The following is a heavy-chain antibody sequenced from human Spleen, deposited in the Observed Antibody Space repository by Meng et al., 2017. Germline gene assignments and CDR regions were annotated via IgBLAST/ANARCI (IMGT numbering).Heavy chain of an antibody. CDR2: IKSKPDGETI. Sequence: VQLVESGGGLIKPGGSLILSCEGSGFTFSNAYMTWVRQVPGKRLEWVGRIKSKPDGETIDYAAPVKGRFTISRDDSKNTVYLQMNSLKTEDTAVYYCSGHIDYWGQGTLVTVSS. J-gene: IGHJ4*02. V-gene: IGHV3-15*01. CDR1: GFTFSNAY. CDR3: SGHIDY. D-gene: IGHD5-12*01.